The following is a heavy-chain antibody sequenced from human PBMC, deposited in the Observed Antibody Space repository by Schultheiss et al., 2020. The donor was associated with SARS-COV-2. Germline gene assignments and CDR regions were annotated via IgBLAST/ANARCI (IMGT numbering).Heavy chain of an antibody. Sequence: GGSLRLSCAASGFTFSDYYMSWIRQAPGKGLVWVSRINSDGSSTSYADSVKGRFTISRDNAKNTLYLQMNSLRAEDTAVYYCARDKSSSSFDYWGQGTLVTVSS. V-gene: IGHV3-74*01. CDR1: GFTFSDYY. J-gene: IGHJ4*02. CDR2: INSDGSST. D-gene: IGHD6-13*01. CDR3: ARDKSSSSFDY.